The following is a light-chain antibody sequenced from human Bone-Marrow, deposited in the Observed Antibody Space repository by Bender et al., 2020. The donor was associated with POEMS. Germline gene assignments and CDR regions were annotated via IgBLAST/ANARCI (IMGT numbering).Light chain of an antibody. CDR2: DVS. J-gene: IGLJ3*02. CDR1: TSDIGAYNY. CDR3: CSYAGNHTWL. Sequence: QSALTQPASVSGSPGQSITISCTGTTSDIGAYNYVSWYQQHPGKAPKLMIYDVSNRPSGVSNRFSGSKSGNTASLTISGLQAEDEADYYCCSYAGNHTWLFGGGTRLTVL. V-gene: IGLV2-14*01.